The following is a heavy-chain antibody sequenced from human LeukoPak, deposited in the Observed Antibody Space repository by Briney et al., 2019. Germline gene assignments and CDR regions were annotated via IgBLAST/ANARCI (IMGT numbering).Heavy chain of an antibody. CDR1: GFTLSSYE. J-gene: IGHJ3*02. D-gene: IGHD1-1*01. CDR3: AKDLGTTGAFDI. CDR2: IDYSGGSS. Sequence: GGSLRLSCTVSGFTLSSYEMSWIRQAPGKGLEWVSSIDYSGGSSYYADSVKGRFTISRDDSKNTLYLQMNSLRAEDTAVYYCAKDLGTTGAFDIWGQGTMVTVSS. V-gene: IGHV3-23*01.